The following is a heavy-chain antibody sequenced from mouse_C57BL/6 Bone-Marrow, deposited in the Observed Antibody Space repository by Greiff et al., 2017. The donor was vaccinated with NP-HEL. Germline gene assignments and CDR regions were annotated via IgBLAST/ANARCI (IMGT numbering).Heavy chain of an antibody. V-gene: IGHV14-4*01. J-gene: IGHJ1*03. CDR2: IDPENGDT. D-gene: IGHD2-4*01. CDR3: TSILILYDYDGAFDV. Sequence: VQLQQSGAELVRPGASVKLSCTASGFNIKDDYMHWVKQRPEQGLEWIGWIDPENGDTEYASKFQGKATITADESSNTAYLQLSSLTSEDTAVYYCTSILILYDYDGAFDVWGTGTTVTVSS. CDR1: GFNIKDDY.